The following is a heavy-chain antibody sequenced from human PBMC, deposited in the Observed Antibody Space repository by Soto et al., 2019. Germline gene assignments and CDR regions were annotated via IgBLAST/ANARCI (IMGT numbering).Heavy chain of an antibody. D-gene: IGHD3-3*01. Sequence: GGSLRLSCAASGFTFSSYSMNWVRQAPGKGLEWVSSISSSSSYIYYADSVKGRFTISRDNAKNSLYLQMNSLRAEDTAVYYCARDRKASWICGVVTDYYYYGMDVWGQGTTVTVSS. V-gene: IGHV3-21*01. J-gene: IGHJ6*02. CDR1: GFTFSSYS. CDR2: ISSSSSYI. CDR3: ARDRKASWICGVVTDYYYYGMDV.